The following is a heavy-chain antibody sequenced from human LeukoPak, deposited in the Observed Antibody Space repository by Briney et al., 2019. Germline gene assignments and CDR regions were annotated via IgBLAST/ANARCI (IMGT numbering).Heavy chain of an antibody. Sequence: GESLKISCAASGYSFTTYWIGWVRQMPGKGLEWVGIICPDDSGTRYSPTFQGQVTISADKSISTAYLQWSSLKASDTAMYLCARHSNRGAASSAITRYYYYDMDVWGKGTTVTVSS. V-gene: IGHV5-51*01. J-gene: IGHJ6*03. CDR3: ARHSNRGAASSAITRYYYYDMDV. CDR1: GYSFTTYW. D-gene: IGHD5-24*01. CDR2: ICPDDSGT.